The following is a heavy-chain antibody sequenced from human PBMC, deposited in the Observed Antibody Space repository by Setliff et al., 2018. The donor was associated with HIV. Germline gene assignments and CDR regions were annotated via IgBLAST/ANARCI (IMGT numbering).Heavy chain of an antibody. Sequence: GGSLRLSCAASGFTFRNYDMNWVRQAPGKGLEWVSFISVSGFTIHYADSVKGRFTISRDNAKNSLYLQMNSLKTEDTAVYYCTTVPPRDFWSGYYYYYYMDVWGKGTTVTVSS. CDR2: ISVSGFTI. D-gene: IGHD3-3*01. CDR3: TTVPPRDFWSGYYYYYYMDV. V-gene: IGHV3-48*01. J-gene: IGHJ6*03. CDR1: GFTFRNYD.